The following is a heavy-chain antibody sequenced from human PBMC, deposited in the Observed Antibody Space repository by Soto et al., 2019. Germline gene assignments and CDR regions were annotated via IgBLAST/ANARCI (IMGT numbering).Heavy chain of an antibody. Sequence: GGSLRLSCATSGFTFDNSAVSWVRQTPGKGLEWVSSISSSSSYIYYADSVKGRFTISRDNAKNSLYLQMNGLRAEDTAVYYCATAYNHAFDIWGQGTMVTVSS. CDR2: ISSSSSYI. V-gene: IGHV3-21*01. CDR3: ATAYNHAFDI. CDR1: GFTFDNSA. J-gene: IGHJ3*02. D-gene: IGHD1-1*01.